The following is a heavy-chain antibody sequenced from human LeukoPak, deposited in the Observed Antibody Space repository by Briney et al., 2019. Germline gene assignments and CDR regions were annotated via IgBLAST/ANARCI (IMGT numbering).Heavy chain of an antibody. CDR2: IYYSGST. V-gene: IGHV4-30-4*01. CDR1: GGSISSGDYY. Sequence: MSSETLPLTCTVSGGSISSGDYYWSWIRQPPGKGLEWIGYIYYSGSTYYNPSLKSRVTISVDTSKNQFSLKLSSVTAADTAVYYCARGYCSGGSCYSSSDPHFDYWGQGTLVTVSS. D-gene: IGHD2-15*01. J-gene: IGHJ4*02. CDR3: ARGYCSGGSCYSSSDPHFDY.